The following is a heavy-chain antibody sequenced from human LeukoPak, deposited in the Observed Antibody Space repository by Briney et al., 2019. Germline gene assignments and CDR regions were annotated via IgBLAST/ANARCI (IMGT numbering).Heavy chain of an antibody. J-gene: IGHJ6*03. V-gene: IGHV3-30*04. Sequence: GGSLRLSCAASGFTFSSYAMHWVRQAPGKGLEWVAVISYDGSNKYYADSVKGRFNISRDNSKNTLYLQMNHLRAEDTAVYYCAKDMIIAEYYTDVWGKGTTVTISS. D-gene: IGHD3-16*01. CDR1: GFTFSSYA. CDR2: ISYDGSNK. CDR3: AKDMIIAEYYTDV.